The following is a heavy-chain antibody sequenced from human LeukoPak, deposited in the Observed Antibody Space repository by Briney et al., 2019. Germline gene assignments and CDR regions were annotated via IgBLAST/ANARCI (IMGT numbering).Heavy chain of an antibody. CDR2: IYCSGST. CDR3: ARHPLAGATAPNYFDY. Sequence: PSETLSLTCTVSGGSISSSSYYWGWIRQPPGKGLEWIGSIYCSGSTYYNPSLKSRATISVDTSKNQFSLKLSSVTAADTAVYYCARHPLAGATAPNYFDYWGQGTLVTVSS. CDR1: GGSISSSSYY. D-gene: IGHD6-25*01. V-gene: IGHV4-39*01. J-gene: IGHJ4*02.